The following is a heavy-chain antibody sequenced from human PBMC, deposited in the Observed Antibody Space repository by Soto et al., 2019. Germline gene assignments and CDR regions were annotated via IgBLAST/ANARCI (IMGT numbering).Heavy chain of an antibody. Sequence: PGESLKISCKGSGYGFINHWIAWVRQMPGKGLEWMGIINPGDSDIRYSPSFQGQITISADKSINTAYLQWSSLRASDTATYYCTRPQSSGWYDYWGQGTLVTVSS. D-gene: IGHD6-19*01. CDR3: TRPQSSGWYDY. CDR1: GYGFINHW. V-gene: IGHV5-51*01. CDR2: INPGDSDI. J-gene: IGHJ4*02.